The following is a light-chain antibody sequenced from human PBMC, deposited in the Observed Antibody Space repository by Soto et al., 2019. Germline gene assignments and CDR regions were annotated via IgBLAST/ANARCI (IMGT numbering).Light chain of an antibody. CDR2: GAS. V-gene: IGKV3-20*01. CDR1: QSFSSSY. J-gene: IGKJ3*01. Sequence: EIVLTQSPGTLSLSPGERATLSCRASQSFSSSYLAWYQQKPGQAPRLLIYGASSRATGIPDRFSGSGSGTDFNLTISRLEPEDFAVYYGQQYGSSPSTFGPGTKVDIK. CDR3: QQYGSSPST.